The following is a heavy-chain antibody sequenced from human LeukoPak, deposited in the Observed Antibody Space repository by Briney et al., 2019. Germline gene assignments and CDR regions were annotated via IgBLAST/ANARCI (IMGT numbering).Heavy chain of an antibody. V-gene: IGHV3-7*01. CDR1: GFTFSSYW. Sequence: PGGSLRLSCAASGFTFSSYWMSWVRQAPGKGLEWVANIKQDGSEKYYVDSVKGRFTISRDNAKNSLYLQMNSLRAEDTAVYYCARDVEAMAAAGGGVDYWGQGTLVTVSS. CDR3: ARDVEAMAAAGGGVDY. CDR2: IKQDGSEK. J-gene: IGHJ4*02. D-gene: IGHD6-13*01.